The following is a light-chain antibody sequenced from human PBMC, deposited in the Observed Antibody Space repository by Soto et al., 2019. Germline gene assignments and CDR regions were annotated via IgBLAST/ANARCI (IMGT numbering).Light chain of an antibody. CDR1: SREVGGYKY. CDR3: SSYAGSNNLYV. J-gene: IGLJ1*01. CDR2: EVS. Sequence: SVLTQPPSASGSPGQSVTISCPGTSREVGGYKYVSWYQQHPGKAPKLMIYEVSKRPSGVPDRFSGSKSGNTASLTVSGLQAEDEADYYCSSYAGSNNLYVFGTGTKVTVL. V-gene: IGLV2-8*01.